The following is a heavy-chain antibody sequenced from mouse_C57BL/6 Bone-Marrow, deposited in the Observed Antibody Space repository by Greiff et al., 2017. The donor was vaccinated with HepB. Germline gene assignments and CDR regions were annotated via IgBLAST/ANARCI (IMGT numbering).Heavy chain of an antibody. D-gene: IGHD1-1*01. CDR1: GYSITSGYY. Sequence: EVKLMESGPGLVKPSQSLSLTCSVTGYSITSGYYWNWIRQFPGNKLEWMGYISYDGSNNYNPSLKNRISITRDTSKNQFFLKLNSVTTEDTATYYCATQGDYSPMDYWGQGTSVTVSS. CDR2: ISYDGSN. CDR3: ATQGDYSPMDY. V-gene: IGHV3-6*01. J-gene: IGHJ4*01.